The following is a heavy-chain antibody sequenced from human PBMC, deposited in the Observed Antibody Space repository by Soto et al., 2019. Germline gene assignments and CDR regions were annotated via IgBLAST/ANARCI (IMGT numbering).Heavy chain of an antibody. J-gene: IGHJ6*02. D-gene: IGHD6-13*01. CDR2: ISGSGGST. Sequence: GXLRLSCAASGLTFSSFAMSWVLQSPGEGLGWVSGISGSGGSTYHADSVKGRFIISRDNSKNMLYLQMNSVRPEDTAVYYCAKGHSSSPSPQYYYYGMDVWGQGTTVTVSS. CDR3: AKGHSSSPSPQYYYYGMDV. CDR1: GLTFSSFA. V-gene: IGHV3-23*01.